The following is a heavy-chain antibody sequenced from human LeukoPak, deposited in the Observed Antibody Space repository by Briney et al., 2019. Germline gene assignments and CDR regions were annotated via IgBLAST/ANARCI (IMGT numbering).Heavy chain of an antibody. CDR1: GGSFSGYY. V-gene: IGHV4-34*01. CDR2: INHSGSA. Sequence: SETLSLTCAVSGGSFSGYYWTWIRQPPGKGLEWIGEINHSGSANYNPSLKGRVTISLDTSKKQFSLKLSSVTAADTAVYYCAREGIYDSSGYRPYYFDYWGQGTLVTVSS. D-gene: IGHD3-22*01. CDR3: AREGIYDSSGYRPYYFDY. J-gene: IGHJ4*02.